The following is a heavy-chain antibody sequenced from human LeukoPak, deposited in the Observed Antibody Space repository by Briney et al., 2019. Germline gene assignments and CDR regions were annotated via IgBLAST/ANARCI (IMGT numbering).Heavy chain of an antibody. CDR3: ARGGLGGITAYSNYLFDY. Sequence: SETLSLTCTVSGGSISNYYWSWIRQPPGEGLEWIGYIYYSGSTNYNPSLKSRVTISIDTSKNQFSLNLTSVTAPDTAVYYCARGGLGGITAYSNYLFDYWGQGTLVTVSS. V-gene: IGHV4-59*08. D-gene: IGHD4-11*01. CDR2: IYYSGST. CDR1: GGSISNYY. J-gene: IGHJ4*02.